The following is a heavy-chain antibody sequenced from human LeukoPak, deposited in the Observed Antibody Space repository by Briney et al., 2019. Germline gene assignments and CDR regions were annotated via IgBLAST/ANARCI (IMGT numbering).Heavy chain of an antibody. V-gene: IGHV3-48*04. J-gene: IGHJ3*02. CDR2: ISSSGSTI. Sequence: GGSLRLSCAASGFTFSSYGMSWIRQAPGKGLEWVSYISSSGSTIYYADSVKGRFTISRDNAKNSLYLQMNSLRAEDTAVYYCARDFHRRYYDSSGYNAFDIWGQGTMVTVSS. CDR1: GFTFSSYG. CDR3: ARDFHRRYYDSSGYNAFDI. D-gene: IGHD3-22*01.